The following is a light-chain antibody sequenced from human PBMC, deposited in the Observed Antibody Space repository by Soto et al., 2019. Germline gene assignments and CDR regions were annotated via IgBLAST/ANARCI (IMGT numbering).Light chain of an antibody. V-gene: IGLV2-14*01. J-gene: IGLJ3*02. CDR1: SSDVGGFNY. Sequence: QSVLTQPASVSGSLGQSITISCTGTSSDVGGFNYVSWYQQHPDKAPKLMIYEVTDRPSGVSNRFSGSKSGNTASLTISGLQSEDEADYYCSSYTSSSTLVFGGGTKLTVL. CDR3: SSYTSSSTLV. CDR2: EVT.